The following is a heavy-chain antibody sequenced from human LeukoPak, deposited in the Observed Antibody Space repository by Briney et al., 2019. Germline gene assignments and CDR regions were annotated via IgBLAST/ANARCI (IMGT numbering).Heavy chain of an antibody. J-gene: IGHJ6*03. D-gene: IGHD1-26*01. V-gene: IGHV1-8*03. CDR1: GYTFTSYD. Sequence: ASVKVSCKASGYTFTSYDINWVRQATGQGLEWMGRMNPNSGNTGYAQKFQGRVTITRNTSISTAYMELSSLRSEDTAVYYCARAVGWELLRSYYYYYMDVWGKGTTVTVSS. CDR3: ARAVGWELLRSYYYYYMDV. CDR2: MNPNSGNT.